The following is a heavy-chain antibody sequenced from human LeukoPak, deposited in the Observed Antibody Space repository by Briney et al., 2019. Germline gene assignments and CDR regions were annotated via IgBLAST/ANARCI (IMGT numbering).Heavy chain of an antibody. CDR3: ARDLGITTTIWRESPYYYYYYMDV. CDR1: GGTFSSYA. D-gene: IGHD1-1*01. J-gene: IGHJ6*03. CDR2: IIPIFGTA. V-gene: IGHV1-69*05. Sequence: SVKVSCKASGGTFSSYAISWVRQAPGQGLEWMGGIIPIFGTANYAQKFQGRVTITTDESTSTAYMELSSLRSEDTAVYYCARDLGITTTIWRESPYYYYYYMDVWGKGTTVTVSS.